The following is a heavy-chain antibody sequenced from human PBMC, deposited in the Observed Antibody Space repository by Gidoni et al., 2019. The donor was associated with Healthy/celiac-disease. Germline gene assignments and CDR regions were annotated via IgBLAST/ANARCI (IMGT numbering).Heavy chain of an antibody. CDR3: ARALDSGYDWGVYYYYYGMDV. D-gene: IGHD5-12*01. V-gene: IGHV1-18*04. CDR2: ISAYNGNT. CDR1: GYTFTSYG. J-gene: IGHJ6*02. Sequence: QVQLVQSGAEVKKPGASVKVSCKASGYTFTSYGISWVRQAPGQGLEWMGWISAYNGNTNYAQKLQGRVTMTTDTSTSTAYMELRSLRSDDTAVYYCARALDSGYDWGVYYYYYGMDVWGQGTTVTVSS.